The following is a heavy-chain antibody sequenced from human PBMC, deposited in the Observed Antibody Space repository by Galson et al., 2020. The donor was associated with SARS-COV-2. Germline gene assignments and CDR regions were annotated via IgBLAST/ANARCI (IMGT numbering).Heavy chain of an antibody. V-gene: IGHV3-33*01. CDR2: IFFDGREK. CDR1: GFTFSDHA. Sequence: GESLKISCAAPGFTFSDHAMHWVRQAPGKGLEWVAQIFFDGREKYYGDSVRGRFTISRDSSKNTVYLQMNNLRVDDTAVYYCARDGQSSRGWAFDYWGQGTLLTVSS. J-gene: IGHJ4*02. CDR3: ARDGQSSRGWAFDY. D-gene: IGHD6-19*01.